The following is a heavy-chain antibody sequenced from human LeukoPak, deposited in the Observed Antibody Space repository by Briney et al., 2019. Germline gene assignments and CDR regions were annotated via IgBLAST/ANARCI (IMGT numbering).Heavy chain of an antibody. CDR2: ISAYNGNT. CDR1: GYTFTSYG. CDR3: ARRPLNGYNPTRFDY. V-gene: IGHV1-18*01. D-gene: IGHD5-24*01. J-gene: IGHJ4*02. Sequence: GASVKVSCKASGYTFTSYGISWVRQAPGQGLEWMGWISAYNGNTNYAQKLQGRVTMTTDTSTSTAYMELRSLRSDDTAVYYCARRPLNGYNPTRFDYWGQGPLVTVSS.